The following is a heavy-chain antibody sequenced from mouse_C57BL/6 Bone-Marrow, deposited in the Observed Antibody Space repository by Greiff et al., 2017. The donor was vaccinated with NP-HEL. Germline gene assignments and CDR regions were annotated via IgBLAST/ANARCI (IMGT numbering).Heavy chain of an antibody. CDR1: GFTFSSYA. CDR3: ARDRGDYYGSSSWFAY. D-gene: IGHD1-1*01. J-gene: IGHJ3*01. CDR2: ISDGGSYT. Sequence: EVHLVESGGGLVKPGGSLKLSCAASGFTFSSYAMSWVRQTPEKRLEWVATISDGGSYTYYPDNVKGRFTISRDNAKNNLYLQMSHLKSEDTAMYYCARDRGDYYGSSSWFAYWGQGTLVTVSA. V-gene: IGHV5-4*01.